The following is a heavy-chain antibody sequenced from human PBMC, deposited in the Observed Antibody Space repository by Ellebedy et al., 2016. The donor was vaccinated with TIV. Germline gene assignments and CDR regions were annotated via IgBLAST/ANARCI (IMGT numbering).Heavy chain of an antibody. V-gene: IGHV1-69*04. Sequence: AASVKVSCKASGGTFSSYAISWVRQAPGQGLEWMGRIIPILGIANYAQKFQGRVTITADKSTSTAYMELSSLRSEDTAVYYCARAPYYDSSGYYYYYYGMDVWGQGTTVTVSS. CDR3: ARAPYYDSSGYYYYYYGMDV. D-gene: IGHD3-22*01. CDR2: IIPILGIA. CDR1: GGTFSSYA. J-gene: IGHJ6*02.